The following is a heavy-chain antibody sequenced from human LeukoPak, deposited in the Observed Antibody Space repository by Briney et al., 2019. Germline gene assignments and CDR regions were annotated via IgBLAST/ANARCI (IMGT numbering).Heavy chain of an antibody. D-gene: IGHD3-10*01. V-gene: IGHV3-43D*03. Sequence: GGSLRLSCAASGFTFDDYAMHWVRQAPGKGLEWVSLISWDGGSTYYADSVKGRFTISRDNSKNSLYLQMNSLRAEDTALYYCAKNAFGEDYYGMDVWGQGTTVTVSS. CDR2: ISWDGGST. CDR3: AKNAFGEDYYGMDV. J-gene: IGHJ6*02. CDR1: GFTFDDYA.